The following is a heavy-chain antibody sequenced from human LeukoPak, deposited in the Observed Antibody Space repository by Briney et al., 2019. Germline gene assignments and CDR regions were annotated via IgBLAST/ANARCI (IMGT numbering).Heavy chain of an antibody. CDR2: MYHSGST. D-gene: IGHD3-16*01. V-gene: IGHV4-38-2*01. Sequence: PSETLSLTCVVSGYSISSGFRWGWIRQPPGKGLEWIGSMYHSGSTYYNPSLKSRVTISLDTSKNQFSLKLSSVTAADTAVFYCARWGSGTSFESWGQGTLVTVSS. CDR1: GYSISSGFR. J-gene: IGHJ4*02. CDR3: ARWGSGTSFES.